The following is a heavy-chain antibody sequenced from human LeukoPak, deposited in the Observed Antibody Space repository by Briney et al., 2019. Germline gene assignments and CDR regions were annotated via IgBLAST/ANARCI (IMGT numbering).Heavy chain of an antibody. Sequence: SETPSLTCTVSGGSISSYYWSWIRQPPGKGLEWIGYIYYSGSTNYNPSLKSRVTISVDTSKNQFSLKLSSVTAADTAAYYCARDSGYSYALDYWGQGTLVTVSS. J-gene: IGHJ4*02. CDR3: ARDSGYSYALDY. V-gene: IGHV4-59*01. CDR2: IYYSGST. D-gene: IGHD5-18*01. CDR1: GGSISSYY.